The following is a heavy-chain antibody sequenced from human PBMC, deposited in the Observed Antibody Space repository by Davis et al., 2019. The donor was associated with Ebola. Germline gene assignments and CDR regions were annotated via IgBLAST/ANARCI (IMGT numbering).Heavy chain of an antibody. CDR2: INPNSGGT. J-gene: IGHJ6*02. CDR3: AREGGASVPAAMPDYYYYGMDV. Sequence: ASVKVSCKASGYTFTGYYMHWVRPAPGQGLEWMGWINPNSGGTNYAQKFQGWVTMTRDTSISTAYMELSRLRSDDTAVYYCAREGGASVPAAMPDYYYYGMDVWGQGTTVTVSS. V-gene: IGHV1-2*04. D-gene: IGHD2-2*01. CDR1: GYTFTGYY.